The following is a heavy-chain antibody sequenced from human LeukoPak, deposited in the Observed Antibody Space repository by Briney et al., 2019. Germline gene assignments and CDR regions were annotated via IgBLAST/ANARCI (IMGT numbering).Heavy chain of an antibody. CDR3: ARAYGSGEF. V-gene: IGHV1-18*01. CDR2: ISAYNGKT. Sequence: GASVKVSCKASGYTFTSYGISWVRQAPGQGLEWMGWISAYNGKTNYAQKPQGRVTLTTDTSTSTAYMELSSLRSEDTAVYYCARAYGSGEFWGQGTLVTVSS. CDR1: GYTFTSYG. J-gene: IGHJ4*02. D-gene: IGHD3-10*01.